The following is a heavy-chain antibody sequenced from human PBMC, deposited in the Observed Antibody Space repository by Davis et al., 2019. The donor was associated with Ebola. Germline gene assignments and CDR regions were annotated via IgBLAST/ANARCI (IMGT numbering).Heavy chain of an antibody. CDR1: GGTFSSYA. J-gene: IGHJ4*02. V-gene: IGHV1-69*06. D-gene: IGHD4-17*01. CDR3: ATGVKSDGAFDY. Sequence: AASVKVSCKASGGTFSSYAISWVRQAPGQGLEWVGGIIPIFGTANYAQKFQGRVTMTEDTSTDTAYMELSSLRSEDTAVYYCATGVKSDGAFDYWGQGTLVTVSS. CDR2: IIPIFGTA.